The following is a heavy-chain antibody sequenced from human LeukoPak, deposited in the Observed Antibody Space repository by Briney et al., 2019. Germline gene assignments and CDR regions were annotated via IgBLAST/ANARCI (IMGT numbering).Heavy chain of an antibody. CDR1: GFTFSSYA. J-gene: IGHJ4*02. V-gene: IGHV3-23*01. CDR2: ISGSGGST. Sequence: GGSLRLSCAASGFTFSSYAMGWVRQAPGKGLEWVSAISGSGGSTYYADSVKGRFTISRDNSKNTLYLQMNSLRAEDTAVYYCARGGGYGDYYFDYWGQGTLVTVSS. CDR3: ARGGGYGDYYFDY. D-gene: IGHD4-17*01.